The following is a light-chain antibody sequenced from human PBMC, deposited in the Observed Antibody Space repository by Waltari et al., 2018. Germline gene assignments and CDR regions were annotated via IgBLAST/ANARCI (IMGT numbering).Light chain of an antibody. J-gene: IGKJ2*01. CDR1: QSVSRY. V-gene: IGKV3-11*01. CDR2: DAS. CDR3: QQRSGWPYT. Sequence: EIVLTQSPATLSLSPGEGATLSCRASQSVSRYLAWYQQKPGQAPRLHIYDASNRATGIPARFSASGSGTDFTLTLSSLEPEDFAVYYCQQRSGWPYTFGQGTKLEIK.